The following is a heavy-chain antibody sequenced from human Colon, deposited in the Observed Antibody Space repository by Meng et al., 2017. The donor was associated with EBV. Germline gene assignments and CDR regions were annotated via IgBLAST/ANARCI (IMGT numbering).Heavy chain of an antibody. J-gene: IGHJ4*02. CDR3: AKPIEYYDDAGPYFDY. CDR1: RFSFGNFA. V-gene: IGHV3-30*18. Sequence: QLGESGGGVVQPARSLCLSGAASRFSFGNFAMHWVRQAPGKGLEWVAVTSSDGSNRHYADSVKGRFTISRDNSKNTVYLQMNSLRAEDTAVYYCAKPIEYYDDAGPYFDYWGQGTLVTVSS. CDR2: TSSDGSNR. D-gene: IGHD3-16*01.